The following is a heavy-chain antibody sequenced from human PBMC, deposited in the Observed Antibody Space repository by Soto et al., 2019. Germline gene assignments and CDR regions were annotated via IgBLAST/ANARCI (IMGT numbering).Heavy chain of an antibody. CDR2: FDPEDGET. V-gene: IGHV1-24*01. Sequence: GASVKVSCKVSGYTLTELSMHWVRQAPGKGLEWMGGFDPEDGETIYAQKFQGRVTMTEDTSTDTAYMELSSLRSEDTAVYYCATDFLDIVVVPAADDAFDIWGQGTMVTVS. D-gene: IGHD2-2*01. J-gene: IGHJ3*02. CDR1: GYTLTELS. CDR3: ATDFLDIVVVPAADDAFDI.